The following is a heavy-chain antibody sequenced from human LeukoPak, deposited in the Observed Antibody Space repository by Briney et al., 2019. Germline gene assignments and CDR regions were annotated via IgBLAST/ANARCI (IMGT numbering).Heavy chain of an antibody. D-gene: IGHD3-3*01. Sequence: ASVKVSCKASGDTFTKYYMHWVRQAPGKGLEWMGIINPGGGSTNYAQKFQGRVTMTRDTSTSTVYVELSRLGYDDTAVFYCARDESTAVGGVLIRYWGQGTLVTVSS. CDR1: GDTFTKYY. CDR2: INPGGGST. CDR3: ARDESTAVGGVLIRY. J-gene: IGHJ4*02. V-gene: IGHV1-46*01.